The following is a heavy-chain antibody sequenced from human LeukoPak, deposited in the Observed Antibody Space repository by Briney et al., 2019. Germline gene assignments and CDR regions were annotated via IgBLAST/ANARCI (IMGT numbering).Heavy chain of an antibody. D-gene: IGHD3-22*01. V-gene: IGHV3-23*01. J-gene: IGHJ4*02. Sequence: GGSLRLSCAASGFTVSDYSMAWVRQAPGKGLEWVSAISGSGSYTDYADSVKGRFTISRDNSKNTLSLQMNTLRAEDTAIYYCTRSGYRHPYHFDSWGQGTLVTVSS. CDR1: GFTVSDYS. CDR3: TRSGYRHPYHFDS. CDR2: ISGSGSYT.